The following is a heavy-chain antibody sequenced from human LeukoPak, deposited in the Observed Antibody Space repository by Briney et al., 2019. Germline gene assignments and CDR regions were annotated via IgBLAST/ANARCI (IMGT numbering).Heavy chain of an antibody. CDR2: ISIYNGNT. J-gene: IGHJ4*02. V-gene: IGHV1-18*04. D-gene: IGHD3-22*01. Sequence: AASVKVSCKASGYTFTGYYMHWVRQAPGQGLEWMGWISIYNGNTNYAQKLQGRLTMTTDTSTSTAYMELRSLRSDDTAVYYCARGSTARYYYDRSGYYRGAFDYWGQGTLVTVSS. CDR1: GYTFTGYY. CDR3: ARGSTARYYYDRSGYYRGAFDY.